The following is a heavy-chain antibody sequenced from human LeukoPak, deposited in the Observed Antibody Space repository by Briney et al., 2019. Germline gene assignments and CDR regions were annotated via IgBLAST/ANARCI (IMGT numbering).Heavy chain of an antibody. D-gene: IGHD6-19*01. CDR1: GYTFSSYA. Sequence: PGGSLRLSCAASGYTFSSYAMSWVRQAPGKGLEWVSAITGSSDNTYYADSVKGRFTISRDNSKNTLYLQMNSLRAEDTAVYYCAKGFSGSGYSSLDYWGQGTVVPVSS. CDR2: ITGSSDNT. J-gene: IGHJ4*02. V-gene: IGHV3-23*01. CDR3: AKGFSGSGYSSLDY.